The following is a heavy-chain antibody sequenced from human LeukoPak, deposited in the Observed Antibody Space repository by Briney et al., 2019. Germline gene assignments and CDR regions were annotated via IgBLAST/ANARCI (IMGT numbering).Heavy chain of an antibody. Sequence: PSQTLSLTCTVSGGSISSGDYYWSWIRQPPGKGLEWIGYIYYSGSTYYNPSLKRLVTISVDTSKNQFSLKLSSVTAADTAVYYCARVGFDDFWSGYLISDAFDIWGQGTMVTVSS. CDR1: GGSISSGDYY. CDR2: IYYSGST. V-gene: IGHV4-30-4*08. CDR3: ARVGFDDFWSGYLISDAFDI. J-gene: IGHJ3*02. D-gene: IGHD3-3*01.